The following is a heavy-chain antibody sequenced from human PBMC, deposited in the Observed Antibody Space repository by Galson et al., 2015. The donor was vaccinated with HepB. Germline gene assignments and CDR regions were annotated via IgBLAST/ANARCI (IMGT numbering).Heavy chain of an antibody. V-gene: IGHV3-33*01. D-gene: IGHD1-26*01. CDR2: TWYDGSNK. CDR3: ARGWELPSYYFDY. J-gene: IGHJ4*02. Sequence: SLRLSCAASGFTFSAYGMHWVRQAPGKGLEWVALTWYDGSNKHYADSVKGRFTISRDNSKNTLYLQMNSLRAEDTAVYYCARGWELPSYYFDYWGQGTLVTVSS. CDR1: GFTFSAYG.